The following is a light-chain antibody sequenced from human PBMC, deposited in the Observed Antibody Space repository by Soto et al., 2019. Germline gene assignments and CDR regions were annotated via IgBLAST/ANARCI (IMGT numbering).Light chain of an antibody. V-gene: IGKV3-20*01. Sequence: EIVLTQSPGTLSLSPGERATLSCRASQSVSSSYLACYQQKPGQAPRLLIYSASIRATGIPARFSGSGSGTDFTLTISRLEPEDFVVYYCQQYGSSSCTFGQGTKVEIK. CDR1: QSVSSSY. CDR2: SAS. CDR3: QQYGSSSCT. J-gene: IGKJ1*01.